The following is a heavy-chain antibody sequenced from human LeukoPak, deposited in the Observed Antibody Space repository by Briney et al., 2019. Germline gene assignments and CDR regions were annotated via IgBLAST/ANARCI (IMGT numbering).Heavy chain of an antibody. CDR1: GFTVSSNY. Sequence: PGGSLRLSCAASGFTVSSNYMSWVRQAPGKGLEWVSIIYSGGSTYYTDSVKGRFTISRDSSRNTPYLQMNSLKAEDTAVYYCARDLNYVDVWGKGTTVTVSS. CDR3: ARDLNYVDV. CDR2: IYSGGST. J-gene: IGHJ6*03. V-gene: IGHV3-66*02.